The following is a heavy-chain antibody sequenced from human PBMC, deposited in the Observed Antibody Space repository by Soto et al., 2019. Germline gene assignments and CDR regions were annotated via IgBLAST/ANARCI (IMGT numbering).Heavy chain of an antibody. CDR1: GYTFTSYY. D-gene: IGHD3-9*01. CDR3: ASNWLTHYYYYYGMDV. V-gene: IGHV1-46*03. CDR2: INPSGGST. Sequence: GASVKVSCKASGYTFTSYYMHWVRQAPGQGLEWMGIINPSGGSTSYAQKFQGRVTMTRDTSTSTVYMELSSLRSEDTAVYYCASNWLTHYYYYYGMDVWGQGTTVTVSS. J-gene: IGHJ6*02.